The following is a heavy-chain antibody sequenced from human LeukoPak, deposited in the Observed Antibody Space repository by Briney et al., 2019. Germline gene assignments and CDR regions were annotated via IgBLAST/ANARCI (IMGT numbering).Heavy chain of an antibody. J-gene: IGHJ4*02. Sequence: PGGSLRLSCAASGFTFSSYSMNWDRQAPGKGLEWVSSISSSYTYIYYADSVKGRFTISRDNAKNSLYLQMNSLRAEDTAVYYCARVSSSYGDYVFDYWGQGTLVTVSS. V-gene: IGHV3-21*01. CDR2: ISSSYTYI. D-gene: IGHD4-17*01. CDR3: ARVSSSYGDYVFDY. CDR1: GFTFSSYS.